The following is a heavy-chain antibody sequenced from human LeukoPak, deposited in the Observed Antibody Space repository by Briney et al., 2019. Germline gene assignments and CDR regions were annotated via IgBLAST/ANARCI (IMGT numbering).Heavy chain of an antibody. CDR2: ISSSGSNI. CDR3: AELGITMIGGV. V-gene: IGHV3-48*03. CDR1: GFTFSSYE. J-gene: IGHJ6*04. Sequence: GGSLRLSCAASGFTFSSYEMNWVRQAPGKGLEWVSYISSSGSNIYYADSVKGRFTISRDNAKNTLYLQMNSLRAEDTAVYYCAELGITMIGGVWGKGTTVTISS. D-gene: IGHD3-10*02.